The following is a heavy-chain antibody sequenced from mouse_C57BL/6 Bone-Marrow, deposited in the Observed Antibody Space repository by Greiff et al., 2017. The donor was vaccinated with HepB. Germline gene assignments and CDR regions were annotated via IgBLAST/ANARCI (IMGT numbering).Heavy chain of an antibody. Sequence: QVQLKQPGAELVKPGASVKLSCKASGYTFTSYWMHWVKQRPGRGLEWIGRIDPNSGGTKYNEKFKSKATLTVDKPSSTAYTQLSSLTSEDSAVYYCAKNYYGSSSFAYWGQGTLVTVSA. CDR1: GYTFTSYW. D-gene: IGHD1-1*01. V-gene: IGHV1-72*01. CDR2: IDPNSGGT. J-gene: IGHJ3*01. CDR3: AKNYYGSSSFAY.